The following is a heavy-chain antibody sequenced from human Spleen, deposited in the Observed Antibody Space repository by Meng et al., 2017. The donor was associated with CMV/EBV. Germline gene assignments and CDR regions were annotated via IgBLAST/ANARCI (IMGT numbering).Heavy chain of an antibody. D-gene: IGHD5-18*01. CDR2: IYSGGSST. V-gene: IGHV3-23*03. CDR3: AKDEDRGYSYGYYYYGMDV. Sequence: ETLSLTCAASGFTFGSYAMSWVRQAPGKGLEWVSVIYSGGSSTYYADSVKGRFTISRDNSKNTLYLQMNSLRAEDTAVYYCAKDEDRGYSYGYYYYGMDVWGQGTTVTVSS. J-gene: IGHJ6*02. CDR1: GFTFGSYA.